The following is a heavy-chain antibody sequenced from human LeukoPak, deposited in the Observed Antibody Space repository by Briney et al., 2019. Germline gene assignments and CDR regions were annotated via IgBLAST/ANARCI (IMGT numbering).Heavy chain of an antibody. J-gene: IGHJ4*02. CDR2: ISSSGSTI. CDR1: GFTFSDYY. D-gene: IGHD3-3*01. Sequence: GGSLRLSCAASGFTFSDYYMSWIRQAPGKGLEWVSCISSSGSTIYYADSVKGRFTISRDNAKNSLYLQMNSLRAEDTAVYYCARGEGYDFWSGYYTDYWGQGTLVTVSS. CDR3: ARGEGYDFWSGYYTDY. V-gene: IGHV3-11*04.